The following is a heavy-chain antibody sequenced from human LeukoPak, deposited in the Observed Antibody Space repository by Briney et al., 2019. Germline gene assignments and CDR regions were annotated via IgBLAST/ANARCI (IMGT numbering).Heavy chain of an antibody. Sequence: GGSLRLSCAASGFTFTKYWMTWVRQDPGKGLEWVANINQDGSERFYVDSVKGRFTISRDNAKNSLYLQMNSLGAEDTAVYYYARGLDCRSTSCYLDTWGQGTLVTVSS. V-gene: IGHV3-7*01. CDR1: GFTFTKYW. CDR3: ARGLDCRSTSCYLDT. CDR2: INQDGSER. D-gene: IGHD2-2*01. J-gene: IGHJ4*02.